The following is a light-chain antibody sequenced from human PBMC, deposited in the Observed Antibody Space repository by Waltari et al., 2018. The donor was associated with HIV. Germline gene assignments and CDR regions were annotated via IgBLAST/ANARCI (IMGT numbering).Light chain of an antibody. Sequence: IQMTQSPSSLSAAVDDRVTIPCRVIQGIRNYLAWYQQKPGKVPKPLIYAASILQSGVPSRFSGSESGTDFTLTISSLQAEDVATYYCQKYNTAPYTFGQGTKLEIK. V-gene: IGKV1-27*01. J-gene: IGKJ2*01. CDR1: QGIRNY. CDR2: AAS. CDR3: QKYNTAPYT.